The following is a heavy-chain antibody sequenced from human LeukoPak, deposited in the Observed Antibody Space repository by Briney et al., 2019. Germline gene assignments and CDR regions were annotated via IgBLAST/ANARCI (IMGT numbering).Heavy chain of an antibody. J-gene: IGHJ4*02. CDR3: ARGPTRYYFDC. CDR2: IHTSGTT. V-gene: IGHV4-4*07. CDR1: GGSMSSYY. Sequence: PSETLSLTCTVSGGSMSSYYWSFIRQSAGTGLEWLGRIHTSGTTWYNPSLKSRVTISVDTSKNQFSLGLSSVTAADTAVYYCARGPTRYYFDCWGQGTLVSVSS. D-gene: IGHD4-17*01.